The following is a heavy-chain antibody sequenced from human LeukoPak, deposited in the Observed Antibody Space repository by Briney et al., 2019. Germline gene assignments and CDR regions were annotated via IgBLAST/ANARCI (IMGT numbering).Heavy chain of an antibody. Sequence: GGSLRLSCAASGFTFSSYAMHWVHQAPGKGLEWVAVISYDGSNKYYADSVKGRFTISRDNSKNTLYLQMNSLRAEDTAVYYCARDYDYDFWSGLDYWGQGTLVTVSS. CDR3: ARDYDYDFWSGLDY. CDR1: GFTFSSYA. J-gene: IGHJ4*02. D-gene: IGHD3-3*01. CDR2: ISYDGSNK. V-gene: IGHV3-30-3*01.